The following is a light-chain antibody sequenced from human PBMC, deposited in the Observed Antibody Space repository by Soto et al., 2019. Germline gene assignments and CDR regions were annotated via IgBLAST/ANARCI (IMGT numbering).Light chain of an antibody. CDR3: GTWDSSLRAVV. V-gene: IGLV1-51*01. Sequence: QSVLTQPPSVSAAPGQKVTISCSGSSSNIGNNYVSWYQQLPGTAPKLLIYDNNKRPSGIPDRFSGSKSGTSATLGITGLQTGDEDDDYCGTWDSSLRAVVFGGGTKLTVL. CDR1: SSNIGNNY. J-gene: IGLJ2*01. CDR2: DNN.